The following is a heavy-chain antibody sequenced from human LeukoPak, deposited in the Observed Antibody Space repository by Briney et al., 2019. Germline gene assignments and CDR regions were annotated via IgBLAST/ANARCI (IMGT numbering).Heavy chain of an antibody. D-gene: IGHD6-13*01. CDR3: ARQAKGYSSSWSTGGAFDI. CDR2: IYPGDSYT. Sequence: GESLKISCKGSGYSFTSYWIGWVRQMPGKGLERMGIIYPGDSYTNYSPSFQGHVTISADKSISTAYLQWSSLKASDTAMYYCARQAKGYSSSWSTGGAFDIWGQGTMVTVSS. J-gene: IGHJ3*02. CDR1: GYSFTSYW. V-gene: IGHV5-51*01.